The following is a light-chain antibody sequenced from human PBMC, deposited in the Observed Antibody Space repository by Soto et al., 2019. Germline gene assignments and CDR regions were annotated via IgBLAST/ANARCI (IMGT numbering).Light chain of an antibody. Sequence: QSALTQPPSASGSPGQSVAISCTGTSSDIGGYNFVSWYQQHPGKAPKLMIYEVTKRPSGVPDRFSGSKSGNTATLIVSGLQAEDEADYYCSSHGFNNNPYVFGTGTKLTVL. CDR2: EVT. CDR1: SSDIGGYNF. CDR3: SSHGFNNNPYV. V-gene: IGLV2-8*01. J-gene: IGLJ1*01.